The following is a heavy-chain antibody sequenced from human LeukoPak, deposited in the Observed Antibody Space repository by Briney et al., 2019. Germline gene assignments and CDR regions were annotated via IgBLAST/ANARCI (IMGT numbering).Heavy chain of an antibody. J-gene: IGHJ4*02. CDR2: IDSGVNT. D-gene: IGHD2-21*02. CDR3: AKAPQYCGGDCFSH. V-gene: IGHV3-53*01. CDR1: GFDLSVSD. Sequence: GGSLRLSCEASGFDLSVSDMNWVRQAPGKGLELVAAIDSGVNTHYADSVKGRFSISRDEPRNTLFLQMNSLRGDDTAVYYCAKAPQYCGGDCFSHWGRGTPVTVSS.